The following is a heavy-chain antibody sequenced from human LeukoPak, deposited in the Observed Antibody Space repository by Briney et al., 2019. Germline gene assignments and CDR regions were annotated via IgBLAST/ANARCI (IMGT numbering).Heavy chain of an antibody. D-gene: IGHD3-3*01. J-gene: IGHJ6*03. CDR3: ARNQPMDYDFWSGYYYYYYMDV. Sequence: VASVKVSCKASGYTFTGYYIHWVRQAPGQGLEWMGWMNPNSGNTGYAQKFQGRVTITRNTSISTAYMELSSLRSEDTAVYYCARNQPMDYDFWSGYYYYYYMDVWGKGTTVTVSS. CDR1: GYTFTGYY. V-gene: IGHV1-8*03. CDR2: MNPNSGNT.